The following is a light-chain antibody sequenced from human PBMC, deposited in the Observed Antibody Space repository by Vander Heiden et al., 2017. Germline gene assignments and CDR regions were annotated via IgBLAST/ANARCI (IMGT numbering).Light chain of an antibody. V-gene: IGLV3-1*01. Sequence: SYVLTQPPSVSASPGQTASITSSGDKLGDKYACWYQQKPGQSPVLVIYQDSKRPSGIPERFSGSNSGNTATLTISGTQAMDEADYYCQAGDSSTARVFGGGTKLTVL. CDR2: QDS. J-gene: IGLJ2*01. CDR3: QAGDSSTARV. CDR1: KLGDKY.